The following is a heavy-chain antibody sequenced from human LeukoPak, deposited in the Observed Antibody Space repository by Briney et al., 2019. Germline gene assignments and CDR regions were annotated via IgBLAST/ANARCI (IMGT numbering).Heavy chain of an antibody. CDR1: GFTFSTYS. CDR2: ISSSSSYI. Sequence: GESLRLSCAASGFTFSTYSMNWVRQAPGKGLEWVSSISSSSSYIYYADSVKGRFTISRDNAKNSLYLQMNSLRAEDTAVYYCARVRSAGMQQLVRGRFDPWGQGTLVTVSS. V-gene: IGHV3-21*01. CDR3: ARVRSAGMQQLVRGRFDP. D-gene: IGHD6-13*01. J-gene: IGHJ5*02.